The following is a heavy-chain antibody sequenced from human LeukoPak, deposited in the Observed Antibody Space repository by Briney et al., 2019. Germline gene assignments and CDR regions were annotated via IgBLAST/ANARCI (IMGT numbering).Heavy chain of an antibody. CDR1: GFTFSSYA. CDR2: ISGSGDST. Sequence: GGSLRLSCVASGFTFSSYAMSWVRQAPEKGLEWVSGISGSGDSTYYADSVKGRFTISRENSKNTLYLQMNSLRADDTAVYYCAKGRSGSYSPTWDYWGQGTLVTVSS. J-gene: IGHJ4*02. CDR3: AKGRSGSYSPTWDY. D-gene: IGHD1-26*01. V-gene: IGHV3-23*01.